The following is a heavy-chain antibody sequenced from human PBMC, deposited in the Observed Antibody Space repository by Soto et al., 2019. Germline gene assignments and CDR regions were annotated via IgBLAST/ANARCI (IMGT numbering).Heavy chain of an antibody. D-gene: IGHD3-22*01. CDR1: GGTFSSYA. Sequence: QVQLVQSGAEVKKPGSSVKVSCKASGGTFSSYAISWVRQAPGQGLEWMGGIIPIFGTANYAQKFQGRVTITXXEXTXIAYMELSSLRSEDTAVYYCAREGTDSSGYYDWFDPWGQGTLVTVSS. V-gene: IGHV1-69*05. CDR3: AREGTDSSGYYDWFDP. CDR2: IIPIFGTA. J-gene: IGHJ5*02.